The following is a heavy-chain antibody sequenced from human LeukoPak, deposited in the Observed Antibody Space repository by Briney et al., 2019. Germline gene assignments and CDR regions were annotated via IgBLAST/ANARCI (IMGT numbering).Heavy chain of an antibody. D-gene: IGHD2-2*01. CDR2: IKQDGSEK. Sequence: PGGSLRLSCAASGFTFSSYWMSWVRQAPGKGLEWVANIKQDGSEKYYVDSGKGRFTIYRDNAKNSLYLQMNSLRAEDTAVYYCARDDCSSISCYHNWFDPWGQGTLVTVSS. CDR1: GFTFSSYW. CDR3: ARDDCSSISCYHNWFDP. V-gene: IGHV3-7*01. J-gene: IGHJ5*02.